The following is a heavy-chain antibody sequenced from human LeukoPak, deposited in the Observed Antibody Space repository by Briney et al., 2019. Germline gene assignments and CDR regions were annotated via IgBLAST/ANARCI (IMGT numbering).Heavy chain of an antibody. V-gene: IGHV1-46*01. J-gene: IGHJ4*02. CDR3: VRPGGVRGPY. D-gene: IGHD3-10*01. CDR2: INPSGGST. Sequence: ASVKVSCKASGGTFSSYAISWVRQAPGQGLEWMGIINPSGGSTSYAQKFQGRVTMTRDTSTSTVYMELSSLRSEDTAVYYCVRPGGVRGPYWGQGTLVTVSS. CDR1: GGTFSSYA.